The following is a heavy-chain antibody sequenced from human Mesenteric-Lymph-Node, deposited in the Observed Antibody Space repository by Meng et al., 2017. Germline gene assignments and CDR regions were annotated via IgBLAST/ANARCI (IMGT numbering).Heavy chain of an antibody. CDR2: INDDGVTT. J-gene: IGHJ4*02. V-gene: IGHV3-74*01. CDR1: GFTFSSSW. Sequence: GGSLRLSCVVSGFTFSSSWMHWVRQVPGKGLVWFARINDDGVTTGYADSVKGRFTISRDNAKNTVYLQMNRLRVEDTAVYYCETGNFDYWGQGTLVTVSS. CDR3: ETGNFDY.